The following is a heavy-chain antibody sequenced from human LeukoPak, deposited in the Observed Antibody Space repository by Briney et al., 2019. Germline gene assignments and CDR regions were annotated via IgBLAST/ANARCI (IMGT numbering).Heavy chain of an antibody. CDR1: GGSFSGYF. V-gene: IGHV4-34*01. CDR2: INHSGST. D-gene: IGHD3-10*01. Sequence: PSETLSLTCAVYGGSFSGYFWTWIRQPPGKGLEWIGEINHSGSTNYNPSLKSRVTISVDTSKNQFSLKLTSVIAADTAVYYCARGVGFVKIDYWGQGTLVTVSP. CDR3: ARGVGFVKIDY. J-gene: IGHJ4*02.